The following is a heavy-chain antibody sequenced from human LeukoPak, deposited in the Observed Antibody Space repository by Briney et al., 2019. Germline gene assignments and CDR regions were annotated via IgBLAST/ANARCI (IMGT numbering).Heavy chain of an antibody. CDR1: GGSFSGYY. J-gene: IGHJ4*02. Sequence: SETLSLTCAVYGGSFSGYYWSWIRQPPGKGLEWIGEINHSGSTNYNPSLKSRVTISVDTSKNQFSLKLSSVTAADTAVYYCARQVYYYGSGGYYFDYWGQGTLVTVSS. CDR2: INHSGST. CDR3: ARQVYYYGSGGYYFDY. D-gene: IGHD3-10*01. V-gene: IGHV4-34*01.